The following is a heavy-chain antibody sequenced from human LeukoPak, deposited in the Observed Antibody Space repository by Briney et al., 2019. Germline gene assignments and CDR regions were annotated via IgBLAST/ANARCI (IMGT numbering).Heavy chain of an antibody. CDR1: GGSTSSYY. D-gene: IGHD3-10*01. J-gene: IGHJ6*03. V-gene: IGHV4-4*07. CDR3: ARDLVEGSGNYYNKYYYYYMDV. CDR2: IYTSGST. Sequence: PSETLSLTCTVSGGSTSSYYWSWIRQPAGKGLEWIGRIYTSGSTNYNPSLKSRVTMSVDTSKSQFSLKLSSVPAADTAVYYCARDLVEGSGNYYNKYYYYYMDVWGKGTTVTISS.